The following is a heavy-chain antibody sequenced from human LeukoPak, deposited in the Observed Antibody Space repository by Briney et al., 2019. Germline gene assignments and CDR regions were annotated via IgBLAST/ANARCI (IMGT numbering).Heavy chain of an antibody. V-gene: IGHV4-34*01. CDR3: ARGNRILNFFYMDV. CDR1: GGSFSGYY. CDR2: IFYSGST. Sequence: PSETLSLTCAVYGGSFSGYYWSWIRQPPGKALEWIGNIFYSGSTYYSPSLKSRVTISLDTSRNQFSLKLNSVTAADTAVYYCARGNRILNFFYMDVWGKGTTVTIS. J-gene: IGHJ6*03. D-gene: IGHD3-3*01.